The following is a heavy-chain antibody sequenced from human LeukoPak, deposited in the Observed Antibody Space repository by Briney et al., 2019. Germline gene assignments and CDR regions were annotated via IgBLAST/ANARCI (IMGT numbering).Heavy chain of an antibody. CDR2: IYHSGGT. CDR3: ARHGECSGGSCYSLVYFDY. Sequence: SETLSLTCAVSAYSISSGYYWGWIRQPPGRGLEWSGSIYHSGGTYYNPSLKRRVTISLDTSKKQFSLKLLSVTAADTAVYYCARHGECSGGSCYSLVYFDYWGQGTLVTVSS. J-gene: IGHJ4*02. D-gene: IGHD2-15*01. CDR1: AYSISSGYY. V-gene: IGHV4-38-2*01.